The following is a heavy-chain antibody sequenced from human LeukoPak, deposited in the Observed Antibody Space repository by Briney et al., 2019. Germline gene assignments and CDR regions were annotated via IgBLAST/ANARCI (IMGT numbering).Heavy chain of an antibody. V-gene: IGHV3-23*01. CDR2: ISGSGGNT. D-gene: IGHD1-1*01. Sequence: GGSLRLSCAGSGFTFSSNALSWVRQAPGKGLEGVSAISGSGGNTYYADSVRGRFTISRDNSKNTLYLQMNTLRAEDTAVYYCATTRQARRYFDYWGQGTLVTVSS. CDR1: GFTFSSNA. J-gene: IGHJ4*02. CDR3: ATTRQARRYFDY.